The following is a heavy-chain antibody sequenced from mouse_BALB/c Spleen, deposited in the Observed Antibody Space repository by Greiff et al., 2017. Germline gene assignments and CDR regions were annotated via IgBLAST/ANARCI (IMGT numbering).Heavy chain of an antibody. J-gene: IGHJ3*01. CDR3: TRVGYQAWFAY. V-gene: IGHV1S127*01. CDR2: IDPSDSYT. D-gene: IGHD2-2*01. CDR1: GYTFTSYW. Sequence: VQLQQPGAELVKPGASVKMSCKASGYTFTSYWMHWVKQRPGQGLEWIGTIDPSDSYTSYNQKFKGKATLTVDTSSSTAYMPLSSLTSEDSAVYYCTRVGYQAWFAYWGQGTLVTVSA.